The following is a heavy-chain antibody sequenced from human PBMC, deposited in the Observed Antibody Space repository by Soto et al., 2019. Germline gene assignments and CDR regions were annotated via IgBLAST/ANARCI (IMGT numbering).Heavy chain of an antibody. D-gene: IGHD3-10*01. CDR2: ITPVFGTA. CDR3: ASGKFGTHFFDY. J-gene: IGHJ4*02. CDR1: GGSFRTVP. V-gene: IGHV1-69*13. Sequence: ASVKVSCKASGGSFRTVPFSWVRQAPGQGLEWMGGITPVFGTANYAQKFQGRVTITADESTTTAYMELNSLRYEDTAIYFCASGKFGTHFFDYWGQGTQVTVSS.